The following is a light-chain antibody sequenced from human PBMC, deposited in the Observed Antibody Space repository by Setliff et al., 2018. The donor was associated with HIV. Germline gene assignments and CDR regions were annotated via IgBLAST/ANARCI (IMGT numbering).Light chain of an antibody. CDR1: SSDVGGYNY. CDR2: DVN. Sequence: QSVLTQPASVSGSPGQSITISCTGTSSDVGGYNYVSWYQQHPGKAPKLMIYDVNNRPSGISHRFSGSKSGNTASLTISGLQAGDEADYYCSSYRSSSGLVFGGGTKSPS. V-gene: IGLV2-14*03. J-gene: IGLJ2*01. CDR3: SSYRSSSGLV.